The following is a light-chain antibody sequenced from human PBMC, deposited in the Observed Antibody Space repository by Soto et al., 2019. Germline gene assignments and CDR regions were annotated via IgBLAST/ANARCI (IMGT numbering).Light chain of an antibody. V-gene: IGLV1-36*01. J-gene: IGLJ2*01. CDR3: AAWDHSLNGPV. CDR2: YDD. CDR1: SSNIGNNA. Sequence: HSVLTQPASVSEAPRQRVTISCSGSSSNIGNNAVNWYQQLPGKAPKLLIYYDDLLPSGVSDRFSGSKSGTSASLAISGLQSEDEADYYSAAWDHSLNGPVFGGGTKVTVL.